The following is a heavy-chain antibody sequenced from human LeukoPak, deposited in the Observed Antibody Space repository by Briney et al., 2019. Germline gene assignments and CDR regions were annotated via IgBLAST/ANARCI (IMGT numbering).Heavy chain of an antibody. D-gene: IGHD3-10*01. V-gene: IGHV1-46*01. CDR2: INPTGGST. CDR1: GCTFTSYY. J-gene: IGHJ5*02. Sequence: ASVKVSCKASGCTFTSYYMHWVRQAPGQGLEWMGLINPTGGSTGYAQKFQGRVTMTRDMSTSTDYMELSSLRSEDTAIYYCARDAELSGDWFYPWGQGTLVTVSS. CDR3: ARDAELSGDWFYP.